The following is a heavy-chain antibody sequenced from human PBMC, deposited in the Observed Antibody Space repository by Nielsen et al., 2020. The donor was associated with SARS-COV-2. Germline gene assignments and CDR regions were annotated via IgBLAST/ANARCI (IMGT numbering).Heavy chain of an antibody. CDR3: ARLPHGYTYGRYYYYGLDV. J-gene: IGHJ6*02. CDR1: GFTFNNYW. V-gene: IGHV3-20*04. D-gene: IGHD5-18*01. Sequence: GESLKISCAASGFTFNNYWMNWVRQAPGKGLEWVSGINWNGGSTGYADSVKGRFTISRDNAKNSLYLQMNSLRAGDTAVYYCARLPHGYTYGRYYYYGLDVWGQGTTVTVSS. CDR2: INWNGGST.